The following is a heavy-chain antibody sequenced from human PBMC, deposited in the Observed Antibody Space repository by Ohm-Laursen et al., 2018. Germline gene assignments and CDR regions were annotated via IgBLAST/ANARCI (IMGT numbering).Heavy chain of an antibody. CDR1: GFTFSSYW. Sequence: GSLRLSCAASGFTFSSYWMSWVRQAPGKGLEWVANIKQDGSEKYYVDSVKGRFTISRDKAKNSVYLQMNSLRAEDTAVYYCAKGPLYLKNWGQGTLVTVSS. V-gene: IGHV3-7*03. D-gene: IGHD2-8*01. J-gene: IGHJ4*02. CDR3: AKGPLYLKN. CDR2: IKQDGSEK.